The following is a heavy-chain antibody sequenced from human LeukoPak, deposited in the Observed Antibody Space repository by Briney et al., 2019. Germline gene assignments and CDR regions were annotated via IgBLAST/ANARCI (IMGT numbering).Heavy chain of an antibody. CDR1: GGSVSSGSYF. CDR2: IHYSGST. D-gene: IGHD1-26*01. Sequence: PSETLSLTCTVSGGSVSSGSYFWSWIRQPPGKGLEWIGHIHYSGSTNYDPSLKSRVTISIHTSKNQFSLKLSSVTAADTAVYYCARDVPGRYYDYWGQGTLVTVSS. J-gene: IGHJ4*02. V-gene: IGHV4-61*01. CDR3: ARDVPGRYYDY.